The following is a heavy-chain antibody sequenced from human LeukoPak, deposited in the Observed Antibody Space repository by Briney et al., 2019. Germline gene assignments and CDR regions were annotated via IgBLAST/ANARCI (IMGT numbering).Heavy chain of an antibody. CDR1: GYTFTGYY. V-gene: IGHV1-2*02. CDR3: ATHLVVVITTLIY. Sequence: ASVKVSCKASGYTFTGYYMHWVRQAPGQGLEWMGWINPNSGGTNYAQKFQGRVTMARDTSISTAYMELSRLRSDDTAVYYCATHLVVVITTLIYWGQRTLVTVSS. CDR2: INPNSGGT. D-gene: IGHD3-22*01. J-gene: IGHJ4*02.